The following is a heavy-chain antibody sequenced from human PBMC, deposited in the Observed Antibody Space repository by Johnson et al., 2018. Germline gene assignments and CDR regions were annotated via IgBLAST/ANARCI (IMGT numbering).Heavy chain of an antibody. CDR3: TRSNYYYDMDV. D-gene: IGHD4-11*01. CDR2: IWYDGGNK. CDR1: GFTFSSYG. Sequence: QVQLVQSGGGLVKPGGSLRLSCAASGFTFSSYGMHWVRQAPGKGLAWVAVIWYDGGNKFYADSVKGRFTISRDNSKNTLYLQMNSLKTEDTAVYYCTRSNYYYDMDVWGKGTTVTVSS. J-gene: IGHJ6*03. V-gene: IGHV3-33*01.